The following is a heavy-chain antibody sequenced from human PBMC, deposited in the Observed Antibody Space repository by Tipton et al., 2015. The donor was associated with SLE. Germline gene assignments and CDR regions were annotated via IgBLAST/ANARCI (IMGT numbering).Heavy chain of an antibody. Sequence: TLSLTCAVYGGSFNGYFWTWIRQPPGKGLEWIAEIIHSGVTNYIPSLRSRVTISVDMSKNQVSLKLSSVTAADTAVYYCARVAPTEVFDYWGQGTLVTVSS. J-gene: IGHJ4*02. CDR2: IIHSGVT. D-gene: IGHD1-1*01. CDR1: GGSFNGYF. CDR3: ARVAPTEVFDY. V-gene: IGHV4-34*12.